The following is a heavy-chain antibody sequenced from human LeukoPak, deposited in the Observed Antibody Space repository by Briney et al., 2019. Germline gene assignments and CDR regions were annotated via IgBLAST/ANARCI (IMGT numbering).Heavy chain of an antibody. CDR1: GGTFSSYA. CDR2: IIPIFGTA. D-gene: IGHD3-3*01. J-gene: IGHJ4*02. CDR3: ARDPHGSGYSTGDY. V-gene: IGHV1-69*05. Sequence: SVKVSCKASGGTFSSYAISWVRQAPGQGLEWMGGIIPIFGTANYAQKFQGRVTMTRDTSTSTVYMELSSLRSEDTAVYYCARDPHGSGYSTGDYWGQGTLVTVSS.